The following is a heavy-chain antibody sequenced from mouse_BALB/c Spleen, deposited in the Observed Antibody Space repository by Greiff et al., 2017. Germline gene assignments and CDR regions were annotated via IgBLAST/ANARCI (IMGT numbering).Heavy chain of an antibody. CDR2: INPSSGYT. D-gene: IGHD2-4*01. Sequence: VQLQQSAAELARPGASVKMSCKASGYTFTSYTMHWVKQRPGHGLEWIGYINPSSGYTEYNQKFKDKTTLTADKSSSTAYMQLSSLTSEDSAVYYCAREGFYDYDGDGFDYWGQGTTLTVSS. J-gene: IGHJ2*01. V-gene: IGHV1-4*02. CDR3: AREGFYDYDGDGFDY. CDR1: GYTFTSYT.